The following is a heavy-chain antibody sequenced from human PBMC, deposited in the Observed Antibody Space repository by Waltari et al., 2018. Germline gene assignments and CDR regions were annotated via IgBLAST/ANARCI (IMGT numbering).Heavy chain of an antibody. Sequence: GYYWSWIRQHPGKGLEWIGYIYYSGSTYYNPSLKSRVTISVDTSKNQFSLKLSSVTAADTAVYYCARDIPAGGVDYYYYMDVWGKGTTVTVSS. CDR2: IYYSGST. CDR3: ARDIPAGGVDYYYYMDV. D-gene: IGHD1-26*01. J-gene: IGHJ6*03. V-gene: IGHV4-31*02. CDR1: GYY.